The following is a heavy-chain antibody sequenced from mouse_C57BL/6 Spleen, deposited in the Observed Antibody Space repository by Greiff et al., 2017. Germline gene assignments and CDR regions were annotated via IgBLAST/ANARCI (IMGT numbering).Heavy chain of an antibody. CDR2: IDPSDSET. Sequence: QVQLQQPGAELVRPGSSVKLSCKASGYTFTSYWMHWVKQRPIQGLEWIGNIDPSDSETHYNQKFKDKATLTVDKSSSTAYMQLSSLTSEDSAVEYCARGRLGRGDFDDWGQGTTRTGSS. V-gene: IGHV1-52*01. CDR1: GYTFTSYW. J-gene: IGHJ2*01. CDR3: ARGRLGRGDFDD. D-gene: IGHD4-1*01.